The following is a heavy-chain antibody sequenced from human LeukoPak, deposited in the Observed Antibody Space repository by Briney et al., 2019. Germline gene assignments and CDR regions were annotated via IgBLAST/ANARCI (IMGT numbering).Heavy chain of an antibody. D-gene: IGHD6-19*01. CDR1: GGSISSYY. CDR3: ARHSSGWLFDY. Sequence: SETLSLTCTVSGGSISSYYWSWIRRPPGKGLEWIGYIYYSGSTNYNPSLKSRVTISVDTSKNQFSLKLSSVTAADTAVYYCARHSSGWLFDYWGQGTLVTVSS. V-gene: IGHV4-59*08. CDR2: IYYSGST. J-gene: IGHJ4*02.